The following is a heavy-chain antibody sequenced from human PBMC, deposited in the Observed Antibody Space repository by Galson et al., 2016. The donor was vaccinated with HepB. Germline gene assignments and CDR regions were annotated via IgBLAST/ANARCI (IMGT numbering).Heavy chain of an antibody. V-gene: IGHV3-48*02. Sequence: SLRLSCAVSRFTLRRYVMHWVRQAPGKGLEWVSYISTTGNTIYYADSVKGRFTISRDNARNSLFLRRNSLRDEDTAMYFCARAQTNPRRPYGEGLFDYWGQGTLVTVSS. CDR3: ARAQTNPRRPYGEGLFDY. CDR2: ISTTGNTI. CDR1: RFTLRRYV. J-gene: IGHJ4*02. D-gene: IGHD4-17*01.